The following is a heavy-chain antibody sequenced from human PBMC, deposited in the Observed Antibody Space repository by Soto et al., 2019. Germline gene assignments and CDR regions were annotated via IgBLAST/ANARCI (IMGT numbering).Heavy chain of an antibody. J-gene: IGHJ4*02. CDR1: GFLFSTYW. CDR2: IKEDGNEE. D-gene: IGHD3-16*01. Sequence: PGGSLRLSCAASGFLFSTYWMGWVRPAPGKRLEWVAKIKEDGNEEYYVDSVRGRFTISRDNAKNSLSLQMNSLRAEDTAVYYCARDATRGGDFDFWGQGTLVTVSS. CDR3: ARDATRGGDFDF. V-gene: IGHV3-7*01.